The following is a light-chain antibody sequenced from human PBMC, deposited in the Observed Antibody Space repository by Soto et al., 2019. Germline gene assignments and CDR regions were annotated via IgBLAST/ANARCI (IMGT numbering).Light chain of an antibody. Sequence: DFQMTQSPSSLSASVGDRVTITCRASQGIGDYLAWYQQKPGKVPKPLIYAASTLQSGVPSRFSGSRSGTDFTLIISSLQPEDVATYYCQKYDNAPWTFGQGTKVELK. CDR1: QGIGDY. CDR2: AAS. J-gene: IGKJ1*01. V-gene: IGKV1-27*01. CDR3: QKYDNAPWT.